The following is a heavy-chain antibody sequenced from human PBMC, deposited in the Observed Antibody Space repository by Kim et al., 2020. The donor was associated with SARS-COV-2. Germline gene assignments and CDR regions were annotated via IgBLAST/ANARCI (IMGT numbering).Heavy chain of an antibody. CDR3: ARGTTVTTRFDP. J-gene: IGHJ5*02. V-gene: IGHV4-34*01. Sequence: NYNPSLKSRVTISVDTSKNQFSLKMSSATAADTAVYYCARGTTVTTRFDPWGQGTLVTVSS. D-gene: IGHD4-4*01.